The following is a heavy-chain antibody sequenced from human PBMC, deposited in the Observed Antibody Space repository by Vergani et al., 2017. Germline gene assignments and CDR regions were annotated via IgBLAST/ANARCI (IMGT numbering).Heavy chain of an antibody. V-gene: IGHV1-8*02. CDR2: MNPNSGNT. D-gene: IGHD6-19*01. J-gene: IGHJ4*02. Sequence: QVQLVQSGAEVKKPGSSVKVSCKASGGTFSSYAINWVRQATGQGLEWMGWMNPNSGNTGYAQKFQGRVTMTRNTSISTAYMELSSLRSEDTAVYYCARPSRLPVAGRFDYWGQGTLVTVSS. CDR1: GGTFSSYA. CDR3: ARPSRLPVAGRFDY.